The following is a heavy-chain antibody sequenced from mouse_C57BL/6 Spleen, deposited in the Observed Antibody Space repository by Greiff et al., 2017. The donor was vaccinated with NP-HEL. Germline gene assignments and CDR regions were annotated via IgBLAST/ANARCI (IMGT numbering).Heavy chain of an antibody. J-gene: IGHJ2*01. CDR3: APGYYPFDY. V-gene: IGHV1-64*01. Sequence: QVQLQQPGAELVKPGASVKLSCKASGYTFTSYWMHWVKQRPGQGLEWIGMIHPNSGSTNYNEKLKSKATLTVDKSSSAAYMQLSSLTSEDSAVYYCAPGYYPFDYWGQGTTLTVSS. D-gene: IGHD2-3*01. CDR2: IHPNSGST. CDR1: GYTFTSYW.